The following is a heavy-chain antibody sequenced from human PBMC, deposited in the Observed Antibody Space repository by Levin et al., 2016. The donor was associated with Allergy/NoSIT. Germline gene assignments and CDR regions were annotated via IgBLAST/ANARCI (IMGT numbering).Heavy chain of an antibody. D-gene: IGHD3/OR15-3a*01. CDR3: ARDYMIDDFTDCFDP. CDR2: INTYSGHT. V-gene: IGHV1-18*04. CDR1: GYTFTRYG. Sequence: ASVKVSCKASGYTFTRYGISWVRQAPGQGLEWMGWINTYSGHTNYGQKFRGRVTMTTDTSTTTVSMELTSLRSDDTGVYYCARDYMIDDFTDCFDPWGQGSLVTVSS. J-gene: IGHJ5*02.